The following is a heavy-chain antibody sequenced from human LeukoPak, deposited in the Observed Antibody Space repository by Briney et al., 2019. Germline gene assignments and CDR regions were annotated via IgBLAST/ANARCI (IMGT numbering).Heavy chain of an antibody. V-gene: IGHV4-30-4*01. Sequence: SETLSLTCTVSGGSISSGDYYWSWIRQPPRKGLEWIGYIYYSGSTYYNPSLKSRVTISVDTSKNQFSLKLSSVTAADTAVYYCARAPTGDCYDYWGQGTPGHRLL. CDR3: ARAPTGDCYDY. D-gene: IGHD2-21*01. CDR2: IYYSGST. J-gene: IGHJ4*02. CDR1: GGSISSGDYY.